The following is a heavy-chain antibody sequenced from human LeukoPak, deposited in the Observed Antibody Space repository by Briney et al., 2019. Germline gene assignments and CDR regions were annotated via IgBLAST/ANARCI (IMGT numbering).Heavy chain of an antibody. D-gene: IGHD3-9*01. V-gene: IGHV3-23*01. CDR3: AKVRGRRYYDILTGPYWFDP. J-gene: IGHJ5*02. CDR2: ISGSGGST. Sequence: GGSLRLSCAASGFTFSSYAMSWVRQAPGKGLEWVSAISGSGGSTYYADSVKGRFTISRDNSKNTLYLQMNSLRAEDTAVYYCAKVRGRRYYDILTGPYWFDPWSQGTLVTASS. CDR1: GFTFSSYA.